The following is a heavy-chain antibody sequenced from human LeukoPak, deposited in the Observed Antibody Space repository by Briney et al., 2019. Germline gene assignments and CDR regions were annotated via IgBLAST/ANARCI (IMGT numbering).Heavy chain of an antibody. D-gene: IGHD1-26*01. J-gene: IGHJ5*02. CDR2: INSDGSTT. CDR3: TRDHRGRPWEWFDP. CDR1: GFTFRSSW. V-gene: IGHV3-74*01. Sequence: GGSLRLSCAASGFTFRSSWIHWVRQVPGKGLVWVSRINSDGSTTNYADSVKGRFTVSRDNAKNSLFLEMNSLRVDDTFMYYCTRDHRGRPWEWFDPWGQGTLVTVSS.